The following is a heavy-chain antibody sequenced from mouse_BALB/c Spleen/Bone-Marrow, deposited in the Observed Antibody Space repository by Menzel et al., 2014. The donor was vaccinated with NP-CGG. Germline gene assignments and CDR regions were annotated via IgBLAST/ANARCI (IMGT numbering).Heavy chain of an antibody. CDR2: VNPYNGGT. CDR1: GYTFTDYY. D-gene: IGHD2-10*01. J-gene: IGHJ2*01. CDR3: ARPPYYGNYVDY. V-gene: IGHV1-19*01. Sequence: VQLKDSGPELAKPGASVKMSCKASGYTFTDYYMDWVKQSHGESFEWIGRVNPYNGGTSYNQKFKGKATLTVDKSSSTAYMELNSLTSEDSAVYYCARPPYYGNYVDYWGQGTTLTVSS.